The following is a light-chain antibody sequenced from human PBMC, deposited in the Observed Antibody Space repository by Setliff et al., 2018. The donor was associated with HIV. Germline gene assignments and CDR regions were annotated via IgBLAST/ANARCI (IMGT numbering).Light chain of an antibody. J-gene: IGLJ1*01. Sequence: SAMAQPASVSGSPRQSITISCTVTSSDVGGYNHVSWYQQKPGKAPKLIIFDVGNRPSRVSSRFSGSKSGNTASLTISGLQAEDEADFSCCSFTSINTYVFGTGTKVTVL. CDR3: CSFTSINTYV. CDR1: SSDVGGYNH. CDR2: DVG. V-gene: IGLV2-14*03.